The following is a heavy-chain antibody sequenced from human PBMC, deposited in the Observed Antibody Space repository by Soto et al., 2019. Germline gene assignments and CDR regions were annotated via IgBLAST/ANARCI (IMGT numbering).Heavy chain of an antibody. CDR3: ARDIQPTSYYYDSSGSGWFDP. Sequence: ASVKVSCKASGYTFSSYTISWVRQAPGQGLEWMGRIIPILGIANYAQKFQGRVTITADKSTSTAYMELSSLRSEDTAVYYCARDIQPTSYYYDSSGSGWFDPWGQGTLVTVSS. J-gene: IGHJ5*02. CDR1: GYTFSSYT. V-gene: IGHV1-69*04. CDR2: IIPILGIA. D-gene: IGHD3-22*01.